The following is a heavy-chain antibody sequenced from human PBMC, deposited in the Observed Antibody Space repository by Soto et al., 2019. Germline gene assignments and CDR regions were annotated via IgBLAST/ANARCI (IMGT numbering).Heavy chain of an antibody. D-gene: IGHD6-19*01. CDR3: ARSFSTAVAAKNSYFDY. CDR1: GFTFSDHY. Sequence: GGSLRLSCAASGFTFSDHYMDWVRQAPGKGLEWVGRIRNKAKSYTTQYAASVKGRFTISRDESKNSLYLQMSSLKTEDTAMYYCARSFSTAVAAKNSYFDYWGPGTLVTVSS. J-gene: IGHJ4*02. V-gene: IGHV3-72*01. CDR2: IRNKAKSYTT.